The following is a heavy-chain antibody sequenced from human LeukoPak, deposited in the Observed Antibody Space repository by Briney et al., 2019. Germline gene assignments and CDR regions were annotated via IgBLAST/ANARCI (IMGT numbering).Heavy chain of an antibody. CDR3: ARAPEYCSSTSCYDGYFDY. D-gene: IGHD2-2*01. CDR2: INTNPGNP. J-gene: IGHJ4*02. CDR1: GYTFTSYA. V-gene: IGHV7-4-1*01. Sequence: ASVKVSCKASGYTFTSYAMNWVRQAPGQGLEWMGWINTNPGNPTYAQGFTGRFVFSLDTSVSTAYLQICSLKAEDTAVYYCARAPEYCSSTSCYDGYFDYWGQGTLVTVSS.